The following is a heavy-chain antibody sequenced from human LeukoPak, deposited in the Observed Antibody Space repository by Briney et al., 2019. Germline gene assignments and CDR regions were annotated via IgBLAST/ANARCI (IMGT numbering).Heavy chain of an antibody. Sequence: GASVKVSCKASGYAFTSYDINWVRQATGQGLEWMGWKNPNSGNTGYAQKFQGRVTMTRNTSISTAYMELSSLRSEDTAVYYCARGRSGWGVYYMAVWAKGPWSPSP. CDR3: ARGRSGWGVYYMAV. J-gene: IGHJ6*03. CDR2: KNPNSGNT. V-gene: IGHV1-8*01. CDR1: GYAFTSYD. D-gene: IGHD6-19*01.